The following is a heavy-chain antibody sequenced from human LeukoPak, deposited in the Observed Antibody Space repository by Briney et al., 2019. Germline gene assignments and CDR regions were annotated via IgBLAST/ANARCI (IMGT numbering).Heavy chain of an antibody. Sequence: SATLALTCTVSGGSISSYYWSWIRRPPGKGMEWSGGIYYSGSTNYKPSLKRGVTISVDTSKNQFSLKLSSVTAADTAVYYCARGGYYGSGNDFRFDPWGQGTLVTVSS. CDR2: IYYSGST. V-gene: IGHV4-59*01. D-gene: IGHD3-10*01. J-gene: IGHJ5*02. CDR1: GGSISSYY. CDR3: ARGGYYGSGNDFRFDP.